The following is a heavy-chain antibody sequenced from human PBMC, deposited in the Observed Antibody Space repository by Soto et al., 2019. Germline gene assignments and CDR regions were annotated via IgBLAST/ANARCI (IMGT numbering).Heavy chain of an antibody. Sequence: LRLSCAASGFTFSSYAMHWVRQAPGKGLEWVAVISYDGSNKYYADSVKGRFTISRDNSKNTLYLQMNSLRAEDTAVYYCARDRYDFWSGYLSTRGYYYGMDVWGQGTTVTAP. CDR3: ARDRYDFWSGYLSTRGYYYGMDV. CDR2: ISYDGSNK. V-gene: IGHV3-30-3*01. J-gene: IGHJ6*02. D-gene: IGHD3-3*01. CDR1: GFTFSSYA.